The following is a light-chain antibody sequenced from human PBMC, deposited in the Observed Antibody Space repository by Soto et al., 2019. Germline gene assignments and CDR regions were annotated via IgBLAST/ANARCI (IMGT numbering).Light chain of an antibody. Sequence: QSVLTQPPSAPGTPGQRITISCFGSGSNIGSNTVTWYQQLPRTAPKLLIYTNNQRPSGVPDRFSGSKSGTSASLAISGLQSGDEADYYCATWDDSLNGYVFGTGTKVTVL. CDR1: GSNIGSNT. J-gene: IGLJ1*01. CDR2: TNN. CDR3: ATWDDSLNGYV. V-gene: IGLV1-44*01.